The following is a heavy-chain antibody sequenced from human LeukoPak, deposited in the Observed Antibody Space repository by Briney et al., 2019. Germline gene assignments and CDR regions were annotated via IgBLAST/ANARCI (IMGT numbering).Heavy chain of an antibody. J-gene: IGHJ3*02. CDR3: AKVQWELLMHCAFDI. D-gene: IGHD1-26*01. V-gene: IGHV3-23*01. CDR2: ISGSGGST. Sequence: GGSLRLSCAASGFTFSSYGMSWVRQAPGKGLEWVSAISGSGGSTYYADSVKGRFTISRDNSKNTLYLQMNSLRAEDTAVYYCAKVQWELLMHCAFDIWGQGTMVTVSS. CDR1: GFTFSSYG.